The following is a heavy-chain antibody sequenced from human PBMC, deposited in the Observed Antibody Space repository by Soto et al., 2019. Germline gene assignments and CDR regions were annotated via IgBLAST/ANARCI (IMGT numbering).Heavy chain of an antibody. V-gene: IGHV4-39*01. J-gene: IGHJ5*02. Sequence: SETLSLTCTVSGDSIISSDFYWGWVRQPPGKGLEWIGSIFYLGSSYYNPSLKSRVTMSVDTSKNQFSMRLRSVTAADTALYFCARHSLALRKNNWFDPWGQGIMVTVSS. D-gene: IGHD3-3*02. CDR1: GDSIISSDFY. CDR3: ARHSLALRKNNWFDP. CDR2: IFYLGSS.